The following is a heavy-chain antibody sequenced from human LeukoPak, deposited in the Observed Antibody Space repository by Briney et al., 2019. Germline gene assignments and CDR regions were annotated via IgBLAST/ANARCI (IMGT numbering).Heavy chain of an antibody. J-gene: IGHJ4*02. CDR3: ARHTISDY. V-gene: IGHV5-10-1*01. CDR1: GYSFSSYW. CDR2: IDPSDSYT. Sequence: GESLKISCKGSGYSFSSYWINWVRQMPGKGLEWMGRIDPSDSYTNYNPSFQGHVTISADKSISTAYLQWSSLMASDTAMYYCARHTISDYWGQGNQVTVSS. D-gene: IGHD3-10*01.